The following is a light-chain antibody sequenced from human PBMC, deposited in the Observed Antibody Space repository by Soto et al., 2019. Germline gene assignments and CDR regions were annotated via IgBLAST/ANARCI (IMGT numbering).Light chain of an antibody. V-gene: IGKV3-15*01. CDR1: ESVHSN. CDR3: QHYSIWPPT. CDR2: YAS. J-gene: IGKJ3*01. Sequence: EMVMTQSPATLSVSPGERVTLSCRASESVHSNLAWYQQKPGQGPSLLIYYASTRVTGVPDRFSGSGSGTEFTLTISSLQSEDFGGYYCQHYSIWPPTFGPGTKVEIK.